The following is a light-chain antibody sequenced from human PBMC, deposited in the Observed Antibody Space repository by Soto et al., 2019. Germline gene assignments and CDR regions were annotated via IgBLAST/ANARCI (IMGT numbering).Light chain of an antibody. CDR2: AAS. Sequence: DIQMTQSPSSLSASIGDRVTITCRASQSVGNDLNWYQQKPGKAPKLLIYAASDLQSEVPSRFSGSGSGTDFTLTISGLQPEDVATYHCQQTYRTPWTFGQGTKVDLK. V-gene: IGKV1-39*01. CDR3: QQTYRTPWT. J-gene: IGKJ1*01. CDR1: QSVGND.